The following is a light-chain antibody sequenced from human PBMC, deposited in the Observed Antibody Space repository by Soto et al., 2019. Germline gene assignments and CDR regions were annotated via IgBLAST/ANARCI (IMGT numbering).Light chain of an antibody. Sequence: EIVMMHSPATLSVSPGERVTLSCRASQSVSSNLAWYQQKSGQAPRLLIYGASTRATGIPVRFSGSGSGTEFTLTISSLQSEDFAIYYCQQYNNWPPVTFGQGTRLEIK. V-gene: IGKV3-15*01. CDR1: QSVSSN. CDR3: QQYNNWPPVT. CDR2: GAS. J-gene: IGKJ5*01.